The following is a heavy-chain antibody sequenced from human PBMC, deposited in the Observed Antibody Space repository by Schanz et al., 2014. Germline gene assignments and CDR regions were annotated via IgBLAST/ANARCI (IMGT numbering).Heavy chain of an antibody. D-gene: IGHD2-15*01. CDR1: GFDFNSYS. J-gene: IGHJ4*02. CDR2: IATSSSTR. V-gene: IGHV3-48*01. CDR3: ARDRGYCSGGSCLTFDY. Sequence: EVQLLESGGGLVQPGGSLRLSCEASGFDFNSYSMNWVRQVPGKGLEWLSYIATSSSTRHYADSVKGRFTISRDNSKNTLYLQTNTLRAEDTAVYYCARDRGYCSGGSCLTFDYWGQGTLVTVSS.